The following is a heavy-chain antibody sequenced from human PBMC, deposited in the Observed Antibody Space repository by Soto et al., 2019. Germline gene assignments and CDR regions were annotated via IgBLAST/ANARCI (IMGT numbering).Heavy chain of an antibody. J-gene: IGHJ3*01. Sequence: GGSLRLSCAASGFTFSSFWMHWVRQAPGKGLVWVSRTNRDGRNMGYADSVKGRFTITRDNAKNTLYLQMNSLRAEDTAVYFCVRDGVNDAFDVWGQGTVVTVSS. CDR2: TNRDGRNM. D-gene: IGHD3-3*01. V-gene: IGHV3-74*01. CDR1: GFTFSSFW. CDR3: VRDGVNDAFDV.